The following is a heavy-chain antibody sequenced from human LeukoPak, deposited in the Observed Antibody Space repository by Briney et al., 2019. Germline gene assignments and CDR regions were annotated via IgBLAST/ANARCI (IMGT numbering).Heavy chain of an antibody. V-gene: IGHV3-53*01. CDR2: ISSGGRT. CDR3: ARVGVSGSYCYFDY. J-gene: IGHJ4*02. D-gene: IGHD1-26*01. CDR1: GFTVSSNY. Sequence: GGSLRLSCAASGFTVSSNYMSWVRQTPGKGLEWVSTISSGGRTYYADSVKGRFTISRDNSKNTLYLQMNSLRAEDTAVYHCARVGVSGSYCYFDYWGQGILVTVSS.